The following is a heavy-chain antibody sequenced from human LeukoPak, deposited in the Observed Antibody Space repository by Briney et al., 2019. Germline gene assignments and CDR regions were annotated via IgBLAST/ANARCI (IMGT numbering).Heavy chain of an antibody. CDR3: ARDFSIKLPSTGDY. J-gene: IGHJ4*02. D-gene: IGHD5-18*01. CDR1: GYTFTGYG. CDR2: ISAYNGNT. Sequence: ASVKVSCKASGYTFTGYGISWVRQAPGQGLEWMGWISAYNGNTNYAQKMQGRVTMTTDTSTSTAYMELRSLRSDDTAVYYCARDFSIKLPSTGDYWGQGTLVTVSS. V-gene: IGHV1-18*01.